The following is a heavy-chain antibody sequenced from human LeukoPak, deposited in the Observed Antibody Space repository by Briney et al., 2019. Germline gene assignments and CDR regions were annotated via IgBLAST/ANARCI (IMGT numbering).Heavy chain of an antibody. J-gene: IGHJ5*01. CDR1: GGSISSYS. CDR2: IYYNGGT. CDR3: ARGGYSYGS. Sequence: SETLSLTCTVSGGSISSYSWSWIRQPPGKGLEWLGYIYYNGGTNYNPSFKSRVTISIHTSKNQFSLKLSSMTAADTAMYYCARGGYSYGSWGQGTLVTASS. V-gene: IGHV4-59*01. D-gene: IGHD5-18*01.